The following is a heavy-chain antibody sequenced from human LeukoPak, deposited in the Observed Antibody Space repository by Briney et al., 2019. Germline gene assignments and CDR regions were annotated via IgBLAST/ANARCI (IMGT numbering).Heavy chain of an antibody. J-gene: IGHJ6*03. CDR1: GGSISSSSYY. V-gene: IGHV4-39*01. Sequence: SETLSLTCTVSGGSISSSSYYWGWIRQPPGKGLEWIGSIYYSGSTYYNPSLKSRVTISVDTSKNQFSLKLSSVTAADTAVYYCARLGPGGFGELTRYYYMDVWGKGTTVTVSS. CDR3: ARLGPGGFGELTRYYYMDV. CDR2: IYYSGST. D-gene: IGHD3-10*01.